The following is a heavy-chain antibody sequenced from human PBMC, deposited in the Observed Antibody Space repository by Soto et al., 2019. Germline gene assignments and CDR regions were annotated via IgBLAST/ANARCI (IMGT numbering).Heavy chain of an antibody. D-gene: IGHD6-25*01. CDR2: ISDRETT. Sequence: QVQLQESGPGLVKPSETLSLTCTVSGGSISGFYWSWVRQPPGKGLEWIGFISDRETTNYNPSLKSLVAISIDSSKNQFSLKLTSVTAADTAMYYYARLTGQRLAYWGQGMLVMVSS. V-gene: IGHV4-59*08. CDR1: GGSISGFY. J-gene: IGHJ4*02. CDR3: ARLTGQRLAY.